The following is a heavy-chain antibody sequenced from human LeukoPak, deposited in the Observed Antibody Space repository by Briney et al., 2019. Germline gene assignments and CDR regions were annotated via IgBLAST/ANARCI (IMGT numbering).Heavy chain of an antibody. V-gene: IGHV3-15*01. D-gene: IGHD2-15*01. CDR3: TAYCSGGSCYSAEYFQH. CDR2: IKSKTDGGTV. Sequence: GSLRLSCAASGFTFTNAWMSWVRQAPGKGLEWVGRIKSKTDGGTVDYGAPVKGRFTISRDDSKSTLYLQMNSLKTEDTAVYYCTAYCSGGSCYSAEYFQHWGQGTLVTVSS. CDR1: GFTFTNAW. J-gene: IGHJ1*01.